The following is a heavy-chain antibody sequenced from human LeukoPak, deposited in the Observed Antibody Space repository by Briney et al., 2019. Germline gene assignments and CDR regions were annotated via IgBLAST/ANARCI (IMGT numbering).Heavy chain of an antibody. V-gene: IGHV3-7*01. CDR1: EFTFSVYW. D-gene: IGHD5-24*01. CDR2: IKEDGSGR. Sequence: PGGSLRFSCEASEFTFSVYWMSWVRQAPGRGLEWVANIKEDGSGRDYVDSVKGRFTISRDNAKNSLYLQMNSLRVEDTAVYYCARHAGYILDYWGQGTLVTVSS. CDR3: ARHAGYILDY. J-gene: IGHJ4*02.